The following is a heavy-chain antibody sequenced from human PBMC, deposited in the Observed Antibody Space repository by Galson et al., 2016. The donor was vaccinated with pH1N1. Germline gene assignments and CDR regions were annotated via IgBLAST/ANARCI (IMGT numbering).Heavy chain of an antibody. D-gene: IGHD3-22*01. CDR1: GGTFSTYV. J-gene: IGHJ6*03. Sequence: SVKVSCKASGGTFSTYVIIWVRQAPGQGLEWMGRIVPITGVTNYVQKFQGRVTITADESTSTVYMELSSLRSEDTAVYYCARHPGGGNYDRIYYKGHMDVWGKGTTVTVSS. CDR3: ARHPGGGNYDRIYYKGHMDV. CDR2: IVPITGVT. V-gene: IGHV1-69*04.